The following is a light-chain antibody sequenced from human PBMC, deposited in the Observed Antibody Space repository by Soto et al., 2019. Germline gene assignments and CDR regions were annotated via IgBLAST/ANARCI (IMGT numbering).Light chain of an antibody. CDR3: QSYDSSLGGYV. CDR2: TNN. V-gene: IGLV1-40*01. J-gene: IGLJ1*01. CDR1: SSNIGAGYD. Sequence: QSVLTQPSSVSGAPGQRVTISCTGSSSNIGAGYDVHWYQDLPGTAPRLLIYTNNNRHSGVPDRFSASKSGTSASLAIAGLQAEDEADYYCQSYDSSLGGYVFGTGTKVTVL.